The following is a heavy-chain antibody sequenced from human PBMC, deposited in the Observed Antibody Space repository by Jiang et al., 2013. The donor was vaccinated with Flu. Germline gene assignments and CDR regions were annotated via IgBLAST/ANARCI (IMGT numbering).Heavy chain of an antibody. CDR3: AKDVGATGPEYLHH. Sequence: ALVQPGTSLKLSCEGSGFNFEEFAMHWVRQPPGKGLEWVSGITWNRGSLGYADSVKGRFTISRDNAKNSLYLQMNGLRVDDTAVYFCAKDVGATGPEYLHHWGQGTLVTVSS. CDR2: ITWNRGSL. V-gene: IGHV3-9*01. CDR1: GFNFEEFA. D-gene: IGHD2-15*01. J-gene: IGHJ1*01.